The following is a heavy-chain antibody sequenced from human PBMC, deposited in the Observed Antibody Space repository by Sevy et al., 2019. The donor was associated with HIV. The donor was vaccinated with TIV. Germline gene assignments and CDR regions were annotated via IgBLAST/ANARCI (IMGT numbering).Heavy chain of an antibody. CDR1: GYTFTGYY. J-gene: IGHJ4*02. V-gene: IGHV1-2*04. CDR2: INPNSGGT. Sequence: ASVKVSCKASGYTFTGYYMHWVRQAPGQGLEWMGWINPNSGGTNYAQKFQGWVTMTRETSISTAYMELSRLRSDDTAVYYCARGYSSGWYGDYWGQGTLVTVSS. D-gene: IGHD6-19*01. CDR3: ARGYSSGWYGDY.